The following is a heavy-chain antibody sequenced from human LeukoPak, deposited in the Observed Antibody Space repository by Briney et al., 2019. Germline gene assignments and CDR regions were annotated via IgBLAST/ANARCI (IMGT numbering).Heavy chain of an antibody. J-gene: IGHJ4*02. CDR1: GYSISSGYY. V-gene: IGHV4-38-2*02. Sequence: SETLSLTCAVSGYSISSGYYWGWIRQPPGKGLEWIATIYHSGSTYYNPSLKSRVTISLDTSKNQFSLRLTSVTAADTAVYFCAGEARAPAYPWTLYYFDFWGQGTLVTVS. CDR2: IYHSGST. D-gene: IGHD3/OR15-3a*01. CDR3: AGEARAPAYPWTLYYFDF.